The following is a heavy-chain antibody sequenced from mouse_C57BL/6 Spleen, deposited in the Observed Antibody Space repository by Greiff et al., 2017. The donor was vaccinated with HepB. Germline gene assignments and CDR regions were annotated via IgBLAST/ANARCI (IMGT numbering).Heavy chain of an antibody. J-gene: IGHJ1*03. D-gene: IGHD1-1*01. CDR3: ARGIYYYSTLYFGV. CDR2: IYPGDGDT. CDR1: GYAFSSYW. V-gene: IGHV1-80*01. Sequence: QVQLQQSGAELVKPGASVKISCKASGYAFSSYWMNWVKQRPGKGLEWIGQIYPGDGDTNYNGKFKGKATLTADKSSSTAYMQLSSLTSEDSAVYFCARGIYYYSTLYFGVWGTATTVTVSS.